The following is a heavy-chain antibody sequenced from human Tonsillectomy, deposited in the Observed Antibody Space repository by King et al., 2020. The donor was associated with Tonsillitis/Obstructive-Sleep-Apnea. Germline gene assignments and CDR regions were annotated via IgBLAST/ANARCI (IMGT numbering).Heavy chain of an antibody. CDR2: ISSSSSYI. CDR1: GFTFSSYS. D-gene: IGHD3-3*01. CDR3: ARGKGFLEWLLYWFGY. V-gene: IGHV3-21*01. Sequence: VQLVESGGGLVKPGGSLRLSCAASGFTFSSYSMNWVRQAPGKGLEWVSSISSSSSYIYYADSVKGRFTISRDNAKNSLYLQMNSLRAEDTAVYYCARGKGFLEWLLYWFGYWGQGTLVTVSS. J-gene: IGHJ4*02.